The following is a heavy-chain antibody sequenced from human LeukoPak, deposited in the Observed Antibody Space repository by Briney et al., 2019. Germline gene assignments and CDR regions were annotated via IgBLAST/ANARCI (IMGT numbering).Heavy chain of an antibody. V-gene: IGHV4-39*01. D-gene: IGHD4-11*01. CDR1: GGSISSSSYY. CDR3: ARHDYSNYYYYYGMDV. J-gene: IGHJ6*02. Sequence: SETLSLTCTVSGGSISSSSYYWGWIRQPPGKGLEWIGGIYYSGSTYYNPSLKSRVTISVDTSKNQFSLKLSSVTAADTAVYYCARHDYSNYYYYYGMDVWGQGTTVTVSS. CDR2: IYYSGST.